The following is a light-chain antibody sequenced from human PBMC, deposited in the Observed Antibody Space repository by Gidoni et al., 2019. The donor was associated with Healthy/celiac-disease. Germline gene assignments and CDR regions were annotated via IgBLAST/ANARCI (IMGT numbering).Light chain of an antibody. CDR3: QQYYSTPRT. Sequence: DIVMTQSPDSLAVSLVERPTINCKSNQTVLYSSNTKNYLAWYQQKPGQPPKLLIYWASTRESGVPDRFSGSGSGTDFTLTISSLQAEDVAVYYCQQYYSTPRTFGQGTKVEIK. V-gene: IGKV4-1*01. CDR1: QTVLYSSNTKNY. J-gene: IGKJ1*01. CDR2: WAS.